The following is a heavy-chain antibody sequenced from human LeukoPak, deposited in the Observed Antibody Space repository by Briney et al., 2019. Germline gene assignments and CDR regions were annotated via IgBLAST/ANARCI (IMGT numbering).Heavy chain of an antibody. J-gene: IGHJ4*02. Sequence: PGGSLRLSCAASGFTFSSYAMSWVRQAPGKGLEWVSGITDSGSSTYDADSVKGRFTISRDNSKNTLNLQMDSLRAEDTAVYYCAKGMRGYYSHYFDYWGQGSLVTVSS. D-gene: IGHD3-22*01. CDR1: GFTFSSYA. CDR3: AKGMRGYYSHYFDY. CDR2: ITDSGSST. V-gene: IGHV3-23*01.